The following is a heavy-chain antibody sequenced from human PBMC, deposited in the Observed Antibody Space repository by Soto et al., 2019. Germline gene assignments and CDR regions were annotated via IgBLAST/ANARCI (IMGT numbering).Heavy chain of an antibody. V-gene: IGHV3-30-3*01. CDR1: GFTFARSV. D-gene: IGHD3-3*01. J-gene: IGHJ5*02. CDR2: ISYDGDNK. CDR3: ARDRVHNEFWIGYPTGWFDP. Sequence: QAQLGESGGGVVQPGRSLRLSCAASGFTFARSVMHWVRQAPGKWLERVAVISYDGDNKYYADSVKGRFTISRYNSENTLYLQMNSLRVEDTAVYYCARDRVHNEFWIGYPTGWFDPWGQGTLVTVSS.